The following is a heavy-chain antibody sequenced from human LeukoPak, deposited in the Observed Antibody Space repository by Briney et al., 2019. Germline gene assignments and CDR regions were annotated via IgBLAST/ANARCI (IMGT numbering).Heavy chain of an antibody. CDR3: ARDQNYAGGAADY. Sequence: SETLSLTCAVSGGSISSGGYSWSWIRQPPGKGLEWIGYIYYSGSTYYNPSLKSRVTISVDTSKNQFSLKLSSVTAADTAVYYCARDQNYAGGAADYWGQGTLVTVSS. CDR1: GGSISSGGYS. J-gene: IGHJ4*02. CDR2: IYYSGST. D-gene: IGHD2-2*01. V-gene: IGHV4-30-4*07.